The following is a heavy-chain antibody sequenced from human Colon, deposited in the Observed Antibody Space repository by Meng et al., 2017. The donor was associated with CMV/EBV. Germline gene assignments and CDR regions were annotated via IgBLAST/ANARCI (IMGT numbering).Heavy chain of an antibody. Sequence: GGSLRLSCAASGCAFSSYWMSWVRQAPGKGLEWVANIKQDGSEKYYVDSVKGRFTVSRDNSKNTLYLQMNSLRREDTAVYYCARAASVAVIYNLGLDVWGLGTTVTVSS. CDR3: ARAASVAVIYNLGLDV. J-gene: IGHJ6*02. D-gene: IGHD1-1*01. V-gene: IGHV3-7*01. CDR1: GCAFSSYW. CDR2: IKQDGSEK.